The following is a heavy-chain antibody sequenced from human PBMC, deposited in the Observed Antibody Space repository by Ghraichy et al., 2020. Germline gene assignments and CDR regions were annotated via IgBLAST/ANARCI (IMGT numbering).Heavy chain of an antibody. J-gene: IGHJ6*02. CDR3: AREGSGPYSSSWYYGMDV. CDR2: IYYSGST. CDR1: GGSMSSSSYY. D-gene: IGHD6-13*01. V-gene: IGHV4-39*07. Sequence: SETLSLTCTVSGGSMSSSSYYWGWMRQPPGKGLEWIGSIYYSGSTYYNPSLKSRVTISVDTSKNQFSLKLSSVTAADTAVYYCAREGSGPYSSSWYYGMDVWGQGTTVTVSS.